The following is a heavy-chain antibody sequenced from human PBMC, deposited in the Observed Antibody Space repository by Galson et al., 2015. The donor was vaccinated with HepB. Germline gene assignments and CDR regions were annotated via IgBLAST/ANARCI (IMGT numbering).Heavy chain of an antibody. CDR3: ARVLDYGGNSEPLGAFDI. J-gene: IGHJ3*02. V-gene: IGHV3-21*01. Sequence: SLRLSCAASGFTFSSYSMNWVRQAPGKGLEWVSSISSSSSYIYYADSVKGRFTISRDNAKNSLYLQMNSLRAEDTAVYYCARVLDYGGNSEPLGAFDIWGQGTMVTVSS. D-gene: IGHD4-23*01. CDR1: GFTFSSYS. CDR2: ISSSSSYI.